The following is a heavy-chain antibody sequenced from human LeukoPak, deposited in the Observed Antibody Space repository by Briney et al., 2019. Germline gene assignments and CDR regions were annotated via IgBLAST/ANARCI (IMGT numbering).Heavy chain of an antibody. CDR3: ARVRDSSGYFYTDDAFDI. D-gene: IGHD3-22*01. V-gene: IGHV4-4*07. CDR1: GNSFGDYF. J-gene: IGHJ3*02. CDR2: IYTSGST. Sequence: PSETLSLTCTVSGNSFGDYFWSWIRQPAGKGLDLIGRIYTSGSTTYNPSLKSRVTMSVDTSKSQFSLNLMSVTAADTAVYYCARVRDSSGYFYTDDAFDIWGQGKMVTVSS.